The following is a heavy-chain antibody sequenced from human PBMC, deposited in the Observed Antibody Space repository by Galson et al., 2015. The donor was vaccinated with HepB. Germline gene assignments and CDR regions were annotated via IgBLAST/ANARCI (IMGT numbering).Heavy chain of an antibody. D-gene: IGHD6-19*01. V-gene: IGHV1-2*06. Sequence: SVKVSCKASGYTFTGYYMHWVRQAPGQGLEWMGRINPNSGGTNYAQKFQGRVTMTRDTSISTAYMEPSRLRSDDTAVYYCARGARSSGPYYFDYWGQGTLVTVSS. CDR3: ARGARSSGPYYFDY. J-gene: IGHJ4*02. CDR2: INPNSGGT. CDR1: GYTFTGYY.